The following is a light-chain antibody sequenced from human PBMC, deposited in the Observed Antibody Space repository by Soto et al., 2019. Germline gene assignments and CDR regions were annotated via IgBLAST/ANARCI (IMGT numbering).Light chain of an antibody. V-gene: IGLV1-40*01. CDR1: SSNIGAGYD. Sequence: QSVLTQPPSVSGAPGQRVTISCTGSSSNIGAGYDVHWYQQLPGTAPKLLIYGNSNRPSGVPDRFSGSKSGTSASLAITGLQAEDEADYYCQSYDSSGVFGTRTKLTVL. CDR3: QSYDSSGV. CDR2: GNS. J-gene: IGLJ1*01.